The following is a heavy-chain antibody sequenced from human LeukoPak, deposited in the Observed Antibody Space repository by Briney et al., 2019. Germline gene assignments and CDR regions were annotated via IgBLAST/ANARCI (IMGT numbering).Heavy chain of an antibody. CDR2: ISGSGGST. Sequence: GGTLRLSCAASGFTFSSYGMSWVRQAPGKGLEWVSAISGSGGSTYYADSVKGRFTISRDNSKNTLYLQMNSLRAEDTAVYYCAKSQAIRSVAGPHFDYWGQGILVTVSS. D-gene: IGHD6-19*01. V-gene: IGHV3-23*01. CDR1: GFTFSSYG. CDR3: AKSQAIRSVAGPHFDY. J-gene: IGHJ4*02.